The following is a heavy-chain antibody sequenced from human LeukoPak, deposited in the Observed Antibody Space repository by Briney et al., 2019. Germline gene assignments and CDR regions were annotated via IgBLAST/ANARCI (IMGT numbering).Heavy chain of an antibody. CDR2: FYISGSI. CDR1: GGSINSGHYY. J-gene: IGHJ4*02. D-gene: IGHD1-26*01. CDR3: ARGIVGSTTYFDY. V-gene: IGHV4-61*02. Sequence: SETLSLTCTVSGGSINSGHYYWTWIRQPAGRGLEWIGRFYISGSINYSPSLKSRVTISVDTSKNQFSLKLNSVTAADTAVYYCARGIVGSTTYFDYWGQGTLVTVSS.